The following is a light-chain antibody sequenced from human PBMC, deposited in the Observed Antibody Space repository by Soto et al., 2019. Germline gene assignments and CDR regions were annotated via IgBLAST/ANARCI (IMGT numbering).Light chain of an antibody. J-gene: IGKJ1*01. CDR1: QTIKNR. CDR3: EQSYTTPRT. CDR2: AAS. V-gene: IGKV1-39*01. Sequence: DIQMTQSPSSLSASVGDRVTITCRASQTIKNRLNWFQQKPGQAPKVLIYAASNLQSGVPSRFSGSGSGTDFTLTISSLEPEDFATYYCEQSYTTPRTFGQGTKVDIK.